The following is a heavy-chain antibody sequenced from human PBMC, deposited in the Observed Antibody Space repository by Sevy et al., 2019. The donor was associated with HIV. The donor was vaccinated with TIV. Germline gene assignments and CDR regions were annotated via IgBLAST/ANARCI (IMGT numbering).Heavy chain of an antibody. CDR3: ARVKLRGAYYYDF. Sequence: SETLSLTCTVSGYSIIGDYYWGWIRQPPGKGLEWIVHIYHSGSTYYNPSLDSRVTPSVDTPKNQFSLRLSSVTAADTAIYYCARVKLRGAYYYDFWGQGTLVTVSS. CDR2: IYHSGST. J-gene: IGHJ4*02. CDR1: GYSIIGDYY. V-gene: IGHV4-38-2*02.